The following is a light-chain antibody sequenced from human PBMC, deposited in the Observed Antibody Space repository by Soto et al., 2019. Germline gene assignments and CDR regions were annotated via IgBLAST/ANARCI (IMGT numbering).Light chain of an antibody. V-gene: IGKV1-5*03. CDR2: EAS. J-gene: IGKJ1*01. Sequence: DIQMTQSPSTLSASVGDRVTITCRASQSISSWLAWYQQKPGKAPNLLIYEASRLESAVPSRFSGSASGTEFTLTIYSLQPDDFATYFCQQYSIYPETIGQGTKVEIK. CDR1: QSISSW. CDR3: QQYSIYPET.